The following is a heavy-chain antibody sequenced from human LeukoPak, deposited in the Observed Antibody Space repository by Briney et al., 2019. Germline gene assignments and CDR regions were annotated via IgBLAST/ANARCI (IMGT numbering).Heavy chain of an antibody. D-gene: IGHD6-19*01. CDR2: ISGSGGST. CDR1: GFTFSSYA. V-gene: IGHV3-23*01. CDR3: ARSPPYNSGGNYYYYYGMDV. Sequence: GGSLRLSCAASGFTFSSYAMSWVRQAPGKGLEWVSAISGSGGSTYYADSVKGRFTISRDNSKNTLYLQMNSLRAEDTAVYYCARSPPYNSGGNYYYYYGMDVWGQGTTVTVSS. J-gene: IGHJ6*02.